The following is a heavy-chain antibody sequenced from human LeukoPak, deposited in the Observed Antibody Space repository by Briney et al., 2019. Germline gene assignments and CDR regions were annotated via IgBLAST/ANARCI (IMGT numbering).Heavy chain of an antibody. D-gene: IGHD4-17*01. J-gene: IGHJ3*02. Sequence: GGSLRLSCAASGFTFSSYWMHWVRQTPGKGLVWVSRINSDGSSTSYADSVKGRFTISRDNSKNTLYLQMNGLRAEDTAVYYCAKSEGEDYGDYHSTLNAFDIWGQGTMVTVSS. CDR3: AKSEGEDYGDYHSTLNAFDI. CDR2: INSDGSST. V-gene: IGHV3-74*01. CDR1: GFTFSSYW.